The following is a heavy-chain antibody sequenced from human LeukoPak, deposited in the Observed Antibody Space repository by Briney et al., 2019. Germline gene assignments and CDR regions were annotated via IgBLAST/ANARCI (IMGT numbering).Heavy chain of an antibody. D-gene: IGHD6-19*01. V-gene: IGHV3-74*01. Sequence: SYYWMHWVCQAPGKGLVWVSRINSDGSSTSYADSVKGRFTISRDNAKNTLYLQMNSLRAEDTAVYYCARRGYSSGWYSLNYWGQGTLVTVSS. J-gene: IGHJ4*02. CDR2: INSDGSST. CDR1: SYYW. CDR3: ARRGYSSGWYSLNY.